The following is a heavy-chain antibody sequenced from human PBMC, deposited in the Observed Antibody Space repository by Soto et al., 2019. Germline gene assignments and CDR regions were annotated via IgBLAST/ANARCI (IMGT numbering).Heavy chain of an antibody. D-gene: IGHD1-1*01. J-gene: IGHJ4*02. CDR1: EFTFSNYA. Sequence: PGGSLRLSCAASEFTFSNYAMNWVRQAPGKGLEWVSAISGSGGSTYYADSVKGRLTISRDNSKNTLYLQMSSLGAEDTAIYYCAKGRRTGTNYYFDYWGQGTLVTVSS. CDR3: AKGRRTGTNYYFDY. V-gene: IGHV3-23*01. CDR2: ISGSGGST.